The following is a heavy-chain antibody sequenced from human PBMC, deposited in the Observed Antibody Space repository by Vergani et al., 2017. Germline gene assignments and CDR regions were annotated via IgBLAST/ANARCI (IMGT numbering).Heavy chain of an antibody. D-gene: IGHD5-12*01. CDR3: ARVGGYSGYDWDFDY. CDR2: IYHSGST. Sequence: QVQLQQSGPGLVKPSGTLSLTCAVSGGSISSSNWWSWVRQPPGKGLEWIGEIYHSGSTNYNPSLKSRVTISVDKSKNQFSLKLSSVTAADTAVYYCARVGGYSGYDWDFDYWGQGTLVTVSS. J-gene: IGHJ4*02. V-gene: IGHV4-4*02. CDR1: GGSISSSNW.